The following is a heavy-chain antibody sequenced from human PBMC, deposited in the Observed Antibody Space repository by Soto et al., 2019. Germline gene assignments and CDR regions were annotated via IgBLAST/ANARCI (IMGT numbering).Heavy chain of an antibody. D-gene: IGHD2-2*01. CDR3: AKSRVPAALKGRYYYYGMDV. Sequence: GGSLRLSCAASGFTFSSYGMHWVRQAPGKGLEWVAVISYDGSNKYYADSVKGRFTISRDNSKNTLYLQMNSLRAEDTAVYYCAKSRVPAALKGRYYYYGMDVWGQGTTVTV. J-gene: IGHJ6*02. V-gene: IGHV3-30*18. CDR1: GFTFSSYG. CDR2: ISYDGSNK.